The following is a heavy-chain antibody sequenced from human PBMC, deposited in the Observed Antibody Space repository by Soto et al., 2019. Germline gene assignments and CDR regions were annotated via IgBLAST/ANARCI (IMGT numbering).Heavy chain of an antibody. D-gene: IGHD4-4*01. CDR3: AREGPTVTPDSGSYYDY. Sequence: SETLSLTCTVSGGSISSGDYYWSWIRQPPGKGLEWIGYIYYSGSTYYNPSLKSRVTISVDTSKNQFSLKLSSVTAADTAVYYCAREGPTVTPDSGSYYDYWGQGTLVTVSS. CDR1: GGSISSGDYY. V-gene: IGHV4-30-4*01. CDR2: IYYSGST. J-gene: IGHJ4*02.